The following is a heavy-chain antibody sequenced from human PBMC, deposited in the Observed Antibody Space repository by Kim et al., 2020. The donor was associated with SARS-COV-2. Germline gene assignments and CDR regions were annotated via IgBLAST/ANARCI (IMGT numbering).Heavy chain of an antibody. V-gene: IGHV3-48*02. CDR1: GFTFSSYN. J-gene: IGHJ4*02. CDR2: ISGSSNNK. CDR3: ATDRGGVSYAEY. D-gene: IGHD2-15*01. Sequence: GGSLRLSCAASGFTFSSYNMNWVRQAPGKGLEWVSYISGSSNNKYYADSVKGRFSISRDNAKNSLYLQMNSLRDEDTAVYYCATDRGGVSYAEYWGQGIRVTVSS.